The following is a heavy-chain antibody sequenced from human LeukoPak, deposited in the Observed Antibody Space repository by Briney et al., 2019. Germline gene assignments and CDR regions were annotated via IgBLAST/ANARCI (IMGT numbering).Heavy chain of an antibody. Sequence: ASVKVSCKASAFTNYYMHWVRQAPGQGLEWMGIINPSGGSKTNAQKFQGRVTMTRDTSTSTVFMELSSLRSDDTAVYYCAQAYFDSSGLHLWGQGTLVTVSS. J-gene: IGHJ4*02. CDR3: AQAYFDSSGLHL. D-gene: IGHD3-22*01. CDR1: AFTNYY. V-gene: IGHV1-46*01. CDR2: INPSGGSK.